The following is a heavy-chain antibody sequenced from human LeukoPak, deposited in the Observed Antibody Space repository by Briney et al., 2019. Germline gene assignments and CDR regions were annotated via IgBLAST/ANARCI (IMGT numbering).Heavy chain of an antibody. CDR2: INHSGST. CDR1: GGSFSGYY. V-gene: IGHV4-34*01. Sequence: NASETLSLTCAVYGGSFSGYYWSWIRQPPGKGLEWIGEINHSGSTNYNPSLKSRVTISADTSKNQFSLKLSSVTAADTAVYYCARGYSRDYWGQGTLVTVSS. J-gene: IGHJ4*02. CDR3: ARGYSRDY. D-gene: IGHD6-13*01.